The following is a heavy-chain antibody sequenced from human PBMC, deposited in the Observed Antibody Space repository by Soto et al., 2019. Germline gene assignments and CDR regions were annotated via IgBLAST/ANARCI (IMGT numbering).Heavy chain of an antibody. V-gene: IGHV4-31*03. CDR3: ARVWNCSSRKCAFDI. CDR1: GGSISSGGYY. J-gene: IGHJ3*02. D-gene: IGHD2-2*01. Sequence: LSLTCTVSGGSISSGGYYWSWIRQHPGKGLEWIGYIYYSGSTYYNPSLKSRVTISVDTSKNQFSQKLSSVTAADTAVYYCARVWNCSSRKCAFDIWGQGTMVTVSS. CDR2: IYYSGST.